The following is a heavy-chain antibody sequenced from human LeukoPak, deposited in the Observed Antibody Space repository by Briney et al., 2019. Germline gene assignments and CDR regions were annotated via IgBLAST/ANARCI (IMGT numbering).Heavy chain of an antibody. V-gene: IGHV3-21*04. CDR1: GFTFSSYS. CDR2: ISSSSSYI. J-gene: IGHJ4*02. CDR3: ARDRQLSPPAVDS. D-gene: IGHD1-1*01. Sequence: GGSLRLSCAASGFTFSSYSMNWVRQAPGKGLEWVSSISSSSSYIYYADSVKGRFTISRDNAKNSLYLQMNSLRAADTAIYYCARDRQLSPPAVDSWGQGILVTVSS.